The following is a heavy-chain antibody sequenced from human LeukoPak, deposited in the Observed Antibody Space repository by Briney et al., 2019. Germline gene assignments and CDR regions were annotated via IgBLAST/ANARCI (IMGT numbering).Heavy chain of an antibody. CDR1: GYTCTSYA. D-gene: IGHD6-19*01. CDR3: ARGRGSGWSLFDY. J-gene: IGHJ4*02. V-gene: IGHV1-3*01. Sequence: ASVKVSWKASGYTCTSYAMHWVRQAPGQRLEWMGWINAGNGNTKYSQKFQGRVTITRDTSASTAYVELSSLRSEDTAVYYCARGRGSGWSLFDYWGQGTLVTVSS. CDR2: INAGNGNT.